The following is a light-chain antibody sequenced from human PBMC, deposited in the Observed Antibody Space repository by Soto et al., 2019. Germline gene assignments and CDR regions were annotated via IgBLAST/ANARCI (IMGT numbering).Light chain of an antibody. J-gene: IGKJ1*01. V-gene: IGKV3-15*01. CDR2: GAS. Sequence: EIVLTQSPGTLSLSPGERATLSCRASQSVSSNLAWYQQKPGQAPRLLIYGASTRATGIPARFGGSGSGTEFTLTISSLQSEDFAVYYCQQYNNWLTWTFGQGTKVDNK. CDR3: QQYNNWLTWT. CDR1: QSVSSN.